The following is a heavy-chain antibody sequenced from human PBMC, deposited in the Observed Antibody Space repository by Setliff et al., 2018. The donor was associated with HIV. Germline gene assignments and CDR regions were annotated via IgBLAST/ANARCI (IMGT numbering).Heavy chain of an antibody. V-gene: IGHV3-30*03. CDR1: GFTFEDYG. CDR3: ARDGGGYNYGSVRYFDY. CDR2: ISYDGNNQ. D-gene: IGHD5-18*01. Sequence: GGSLRLSCAASGFTFEDYGMSWVRLAPGQGPQWVALISYDGNNQGYADSVKGRFTISRDNSKNTLHLELSNLRPEDTAVYYCARDGGGYNYGSVRYFDYWSQGTLVTVSS. J-gene: IGHJ4*02.